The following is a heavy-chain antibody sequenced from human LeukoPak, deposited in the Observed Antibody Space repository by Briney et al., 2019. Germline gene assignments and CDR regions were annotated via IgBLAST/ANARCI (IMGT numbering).Heavy chain of an antibody. CDR2: FDPEDGET. V-gene: IGHV1-24*01. J-gene: IGHJ6*03. CDR1: GYTLTELS. CDR3: ATGCSSTSCYLDYYYYMDV. D-gene: IGHD2-2*01. Sequence: ASVKVSCKVSGYTLTELSMHWVRQAPGKGLEWMGGFDPEDGETIYAQKFQGRVTMTEDTSTDTAYMELSSLRSEDTAVYYCATGCSSTSCYLDYYYYMDVWGKGTTVTVSS.